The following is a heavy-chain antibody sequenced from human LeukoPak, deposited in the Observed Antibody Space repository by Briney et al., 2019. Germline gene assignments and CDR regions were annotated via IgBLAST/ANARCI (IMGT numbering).Heavy chain of an antibody. CDR1: RFTFSRYA. J-gene: IGHJ4*02. Sequence: HPGGSLRLSCAASRFTFSRYAMSWVRQAPGKGLEWVSAISGSGGSTYYADSVKGRFTISRDNSKNTLYLQMTSLRADYTAVYYCAKDHLDYVGGRYRYRPRFVYWGQGTLVTVSS. CDR3: AKDHLDYVGGRYRYRPRFVY. D-gene: IGHD3-16*02. V-gene: IGHV3-23*01. CDR2: ISGSGGST.